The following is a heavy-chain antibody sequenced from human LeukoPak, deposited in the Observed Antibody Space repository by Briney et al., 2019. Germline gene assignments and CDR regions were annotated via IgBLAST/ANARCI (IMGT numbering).Heavy chain of an antibody. J-gene: IGHJ4*02. D-gene: IGHD2-15*01. CDR1: GFTFSSYS. CDR2: ISSSSSTI. CDR3: AKDGSSLPLGVDY. V-gene: IGHV3-48*01. Sequence: GGSLRLSCAASGFTFSSYSMNWVRQAPGKGLEWVSYISSSSSTIYYADSVKGRFTISRDNSKNTLYLQMNSLRAEDTAVYYCAKDGSSLPLGVDYWGQGTLVTVSS.